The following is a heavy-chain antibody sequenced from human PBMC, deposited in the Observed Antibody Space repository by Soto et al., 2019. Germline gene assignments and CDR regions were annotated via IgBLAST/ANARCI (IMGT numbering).Heavy chain of an antibody. CDR2: IYYSGST. D-gene: IGHD1-1*01. Sequence: SETLSLTCTVSGGSISSGDYYWSWIRQPPGKGLEWIGYIYYSGSTYYNPSLKSRVTISVDTSKNQFSLKLSSVTAADTAVYYCARDQLEGNWFDPWGQGTLVTV. CDR1: GGSISSGDYY. CDR3: ARDQLEGNWFDP. J-gene: IGHJ5*02. V-gene: IGHV4-30-4*01.